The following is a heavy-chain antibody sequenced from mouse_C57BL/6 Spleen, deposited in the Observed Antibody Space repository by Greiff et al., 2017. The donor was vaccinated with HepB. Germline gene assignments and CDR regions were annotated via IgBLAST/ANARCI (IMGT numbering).Heavy chain of an antibody. CDR3: ATYYSNGGFAY. D-gene: IGHD2-5*01. CDR2: IDPSDSET. V-gene: IGHV1-52*01. CDR1: GYTFTSYW. Sequence: QVQLQQPGAELVRPGSSVKLSCKASGYTFTSYWMHWVKQRPIQGLEWIGNIDPSDSETHYNQKFKDKATLTVDKSSSTAYMQLSSLTSEDSAVYYCATYYSNGGFAYWGQGTLVTVSA. J-gene: IGHJ3*01.